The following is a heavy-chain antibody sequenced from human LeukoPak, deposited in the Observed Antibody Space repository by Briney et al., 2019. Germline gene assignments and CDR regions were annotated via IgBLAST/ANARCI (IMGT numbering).Heavy chain of an antibody. CDR2: IRYDGSNE. Sequence: GRSLRLSCAASGFTFSSYDMPWVRQAPGKGPEWVAIIRYDGSNENYADSVKGRFTISRDNSKKTLYLQMNSLRAEDTAVYYCARSRYNLDYWGQGTLVTVSS. V-gene: IGHV3-33*01. CDR3: ARSRYNLDY. CDR1: GFTFSSYD. D-gene: IGHD5-24*01. J-gene: IGHJ4*02.